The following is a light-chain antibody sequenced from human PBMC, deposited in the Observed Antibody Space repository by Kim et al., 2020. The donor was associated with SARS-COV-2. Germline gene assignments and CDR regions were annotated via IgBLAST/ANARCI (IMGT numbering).Light chain of an antibody. V-gene: IGKV1-5*03. CDR3: QQYNSYSMYT. Sequence: DIQMTQSPSTLSASVGDRVTITCRASQSISSWLAWYQQKPGKAPKLLIYKASSLESGVPSRFSGSGSGTEFTLTISSLQPDDFATYYCQQYNSYSMYTFGQGTQLEI. J-gene: IGKJ2*01. CDR2: KAS. CDR1: QSISSW.